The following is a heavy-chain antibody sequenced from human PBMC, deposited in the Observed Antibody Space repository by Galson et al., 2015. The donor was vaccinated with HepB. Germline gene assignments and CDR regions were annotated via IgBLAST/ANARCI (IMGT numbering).Heavy chain of an antibody. V-gene: IGHV1-18*01. CDR1: GSTFTSYG. CDR2: ISAYNGNT. CDR3: ARVATVNGGNSLSSIYFDY. D-gene: IGHD4-23*01. J-gene: IGHJ4*02. Sequence: SVKVSCKASGSTFTSYGISWVRQAPGQGLEWMGWISAYNGNTNYAQKLQGRVTMTTDTSTSTAYMELRSLRSDDTAVYYCARVATVNGGNSLSSIYFDYWGQGTLVTVSS.